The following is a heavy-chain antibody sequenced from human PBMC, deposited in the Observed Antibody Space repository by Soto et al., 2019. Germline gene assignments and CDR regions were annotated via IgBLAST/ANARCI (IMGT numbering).Heavy chain of an antibody. CDR3: VHRAGLQGNWNGGYFDY. D-gene: IGHD1-1*01. V-gene: IGHV2-5*02. CDR2: IYWDDDK. Sequence: QITLKESGPTRVKPTQTLTLTCTFSGFSLSTNGVGVGWIRQPPGKALERLALIYWDDDKRYSPSLSNRLTITKATSENQVVLTMTNMDPVDTATYFCVHRAGLQGNWNGGYFDYWGQGALVTVSS. J-gene: IGHJ4*02. CDR1: GFSLSTNGVG.